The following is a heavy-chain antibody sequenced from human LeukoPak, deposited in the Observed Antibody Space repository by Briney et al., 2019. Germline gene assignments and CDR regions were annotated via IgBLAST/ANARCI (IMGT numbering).Heavy chain of an antibody. CDR3: ARTEAAADFNAFDI. V-gene: IGHV1-18*01. CDR2: ISAYNGTT. D-gene: IGHD6-13*01. Sequence: EASVKVSCKASGYTFTSYGISWVRQAPGRGLEWMGWISAYNGTTNYAQKLQGRVTMTTDTSTSTAYMELRSLRSDDTAVYCCARTEAAADFNAFDIWGQGTMVTVSS. J-gene: IGHJ3*02. CDR1: GYTFTSYG.